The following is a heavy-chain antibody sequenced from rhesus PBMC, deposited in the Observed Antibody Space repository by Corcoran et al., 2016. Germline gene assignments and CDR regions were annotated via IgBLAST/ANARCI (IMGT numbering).Heavy chain of an antibody. J-gene: IGHJ6*01. V-gene: IGHV3S25*01. CDR1: GFTFSSYW. D-gene: IGHD6-13*01. CDR3: AKDWAYSSWSLMGYGLDS. Sequence: EVQLVESGGGLAKPGGSLRLSCAASGFTFSSYWMNWVRQAPGKGLEWVSAINSGGGSTYYADSVKGRFTISRDNSKYTLSLQMNSLRAEDTAVYYCAKDWAYSSWSLMGYGLDSWGQGVVVTVSS. CDR2: INSGGGST.